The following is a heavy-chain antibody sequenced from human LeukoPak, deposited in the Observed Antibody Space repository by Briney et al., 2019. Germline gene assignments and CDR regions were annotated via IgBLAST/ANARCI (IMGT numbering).Heavy chain of an antibody. Sequence: SETLSLTCAVYGGSFSGYYWSWIRRPPGKGLEWIGEINHSGSTNYNPSLKSRVTISVDTSKNQFSLKLSSVTAADTAVYYCARGGYNWNDILHYWGQGTLVTVSS. V-gene: IGHV4-34*01. CDR3: ARGGYNWNDILHY. J-gene: IGHJ4*02. D-gene: IGHD1-20*01. CDR2: INHSGST. CDR1: GGSFSGYY.